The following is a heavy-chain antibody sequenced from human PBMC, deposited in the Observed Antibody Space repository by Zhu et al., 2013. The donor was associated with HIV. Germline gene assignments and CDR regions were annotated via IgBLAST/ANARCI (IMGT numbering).Heavy chain of an antibody. CDR2: INSDGRTT. CDR1: GFTFNNYW. CDR3: ARGVYSVSYLPNFQH. Sequence: VQLVESGGGLVQPGGSLRLSCAASGFTFNNYWMHWVRQAPGKGLVWVSRINSDGRTTGYADSVKGRFTISRDNAKNTLYLQMNSLRGEDTAVYYCARGVYSVSYLPNFQHWGQGTLVTVSS. D-gene: IGHD1-26*01. J-gene: IGHJ1*01. V-gene: IGHV3-74*01.